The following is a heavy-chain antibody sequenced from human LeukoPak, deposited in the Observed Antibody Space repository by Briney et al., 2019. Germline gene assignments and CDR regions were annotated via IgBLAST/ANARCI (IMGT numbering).Heavy chain of an antibody. CDR3: ARGGEWLAPPQSYAFDI. CDR1: RFTFSTYG. J-gene: IGHJ3*02. CDR2: ISYDGNNQ. D-gene: IGHD3-3*01. Sequence: GGSLRLSCAASRFTFSTYGMHWVRQAPGKGLEWVAVISYDGNNQYYADSVKGRFTISRDNSKNTLYLQMNSLRAEDTAVYYCARGGEWLAPPQSYAFDIWGQGTMVTVSS. V-gene: IGHV3-30*03.